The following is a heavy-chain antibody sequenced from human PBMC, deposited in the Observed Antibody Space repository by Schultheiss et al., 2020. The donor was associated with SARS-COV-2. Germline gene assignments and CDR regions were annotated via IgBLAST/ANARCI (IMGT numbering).Heavy chain of an antibody. CDR3: AKDRTSTGGMDV. CDR1: GFTFDDYA. CDR2: ISWNSGSI. J-gene: IGHJ6*02. V-gene: IGHV3-9*01. D-gene: IGHD4-11*01. Sequence: GGSLRLSCAASGFTFDDYAMHWVRQAPGKGLEWVSGISWNSGSIGYADSVKGRFTISRDNAKNSLYLQMNSLRAEDTALYYCAKDRTSTGGMDVWGQGTTVTVSS.